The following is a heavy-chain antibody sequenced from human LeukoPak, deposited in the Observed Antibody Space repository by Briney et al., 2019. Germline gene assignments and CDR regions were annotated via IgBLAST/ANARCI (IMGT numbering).Heavy chain of an antibody. V-gene: IGHV3-48*02. CDR2: ISSSSTM. D-gene: IGHD4-23*01. CDR3: ARGGTSSSLAY. J-gene: IGHJ4*02. Sequence: GGSLRLSYAASGFTFSSYSISWVRQAPGKGLEWVSYISSSSTMSYADSVKGRFTISRDNANNSLYLQMSSLRDEDTAVYYCARGGTSSSLAYWGQGTLVTVSS. CDR1: GFTFSSYS.